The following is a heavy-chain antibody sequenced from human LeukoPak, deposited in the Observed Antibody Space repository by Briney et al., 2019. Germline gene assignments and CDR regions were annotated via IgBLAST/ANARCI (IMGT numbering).Heavy chain of an antibody. V-gene: IGHV4-59*01. J-gene: IGHJ4*02. CDR3: AREITYPAGKFGYFGD. Sequence: SETLSLTCTVSLGSISSDYWSWVRQPPGKGLEWIAYIYNSGSTNYNPSLKSRVTISVDTSKNQFSLNLSSVTAADTALYYCAREITYPAGKFGYFGDCGQGTLVTVSS. CDR1: LGSISSDY. D-gene: IGHD6-13*01. CDR2: IYNSGST.